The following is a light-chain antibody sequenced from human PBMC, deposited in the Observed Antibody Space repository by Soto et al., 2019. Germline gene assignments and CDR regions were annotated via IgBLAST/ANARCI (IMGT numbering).Light chain of an antibody. Sequence: EIVLTQSPGTLALSLGDEATLSCTASQTVNRNYLAWYLQKPAQPPRLLIYGVSNRAPGVPDRFSGGGSGTVFTLTFARLGPDDFGIYYYQQYIASPRTFGQGTRLEVK. J-gene: IGKJ1*01. CDR3: QQYIASPRT. V-gene: IGKV3-20*01. CDR2: GVS. CDR1: QTVNRNY.